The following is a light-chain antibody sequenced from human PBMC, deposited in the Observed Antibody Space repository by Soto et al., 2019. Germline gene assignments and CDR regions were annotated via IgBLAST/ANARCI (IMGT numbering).Light chain of an antibody. Sequence: QTVVTQESSFSVSPGRTVTLTCGLLSGSVSTANNPNWYQQTPGLAPRTLIYSTSTRSSGVPDRFSGSILGNEAALTITGAQADDESDYYCALFMGNGISVFGTGTKLTVL. V-gene: IGLV8-61*01. J-gene: IGLJ1*01. CDR3: ALFMGNGISV. CDR2: STS. CDR1: SGSVSTANN.